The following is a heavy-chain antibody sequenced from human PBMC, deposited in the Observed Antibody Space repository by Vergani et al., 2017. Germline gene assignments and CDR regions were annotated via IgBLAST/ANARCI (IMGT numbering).Heavy chain of an antibody. V-gene: IGHV5-51*01. CDR2: IYPGDSDT. CDR1: GYNFTSYW. D-gene: IGHD7-27*01. J-gene: IGHJ2*01. Sequence: VQLVQSGAEVKKPGESLKISCKGSGYNFTSYWIGWVRQMPGKGLEWMGIIYPGDSDTRYSPSFQGQVTISADKTISTACLQWSSLKASDTAIYYCACTTGDRYWXFDLWGRGTLVTVSS. CDR3: ACTTGDRYWXFDL.